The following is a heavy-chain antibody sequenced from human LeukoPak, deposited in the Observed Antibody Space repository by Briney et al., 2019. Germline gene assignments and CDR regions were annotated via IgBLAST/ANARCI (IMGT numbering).Heavy chain of an antibody. CDR1: GSTFSSYV. V-gene: IGHV3-33*06. J-gene: IGHJ4*02. CDR3: AKNSGGQWLVHHYFDY. D-gene: IGHD6-19*01. Sequence: PGGSLRLSCAASGSTFSSYVMHWVRQAPGKGLEWVAVIWHDGSNKYYADSVKGRFTLSRDNSKNTLYLQMNSLRAEDTAVYYCAKNSGGQWLVHHYFDYWGQGTLVTVSS. CDR2: IWHDGSNK.